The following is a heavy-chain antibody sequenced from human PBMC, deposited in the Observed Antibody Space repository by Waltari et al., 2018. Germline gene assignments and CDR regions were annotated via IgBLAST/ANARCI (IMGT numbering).Heavy chain of an antibody. CDR1: GSTFTDYY. CDR2: VDPEDGET. D-gene: IGHD6-6*01. Sequence: EVQLVQSGAEVKKPGATVKISCKVSGSTFTDYYLHWVQQATGKGLEWMGLVDPEDGETIYAEKFQGRFTITADTSTDTAYMELSSLRSEDTAVYYCATPYSSSSRRGYYMDVWGKGTTVTVSS. J-gene: IGHJ6*03. CDR3: ATPYSSSSRRGYYMDV. V-gene: IGHV1-69-2*01.